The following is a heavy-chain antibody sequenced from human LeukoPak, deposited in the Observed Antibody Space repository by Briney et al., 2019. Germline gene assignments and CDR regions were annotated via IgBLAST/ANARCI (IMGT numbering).Heavy chain of an antibody. Sequence: ASVTVSCKASGYTFTSYAMHWVRQAPGQRLEWTGWINAGNGNTKYSQKFQGRVTITRDTSASTAYMELSSLRSDTAVYYCARGGLLWFGELLGYFDYWGQGTLVTVSS. D-gene: IGHD3-10*01. CDR3: ARGGLLWFGELLGYFDY. CDR1: GYTFTSYA. CDR2: INAGNGNT. V-gene: IGHV1-3*01. J-gene: IGHJ4*02.